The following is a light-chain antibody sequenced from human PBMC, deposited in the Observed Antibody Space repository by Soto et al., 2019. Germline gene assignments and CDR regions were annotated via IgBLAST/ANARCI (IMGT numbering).Light chain of an antibody. CDR1: RSNIGAGYD. Sequence: QSVLTQPPSVSGAPGQRVSISCTGGRSNIGAGYDVHWYQHLPGTAPKLLIYGSTNRPSGVPDRFSGSKSGTSASLAITGXXXXXXXXYYCQSYDSSLSAYVFGTGTKLTV. CDR3: QSYDSSLSAYV. V-gene: IGLV1-40*01. CDR2: GST. J-gene: IGLJ1*01.